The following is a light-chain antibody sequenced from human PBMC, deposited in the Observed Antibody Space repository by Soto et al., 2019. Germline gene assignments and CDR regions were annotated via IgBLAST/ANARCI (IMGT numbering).Light chain of an antibody. CDR3: MQGTHWPYT. Sequence: VVMTQSPLSLPVTLGEPASVSCRSSQSLVDNDGYSYLSWFQQRPGQSPRRLIYKISNRDSGDPNRFSGSGSDTDFTLKISRVEPEDVAVYYCMQGTHWPYTFGQGTQLEIK. CDR2: KIS. V-gene: IGKV2-30*01. J-gene: IGKJ2*01. CDR1: QSLVDNDGYSY.